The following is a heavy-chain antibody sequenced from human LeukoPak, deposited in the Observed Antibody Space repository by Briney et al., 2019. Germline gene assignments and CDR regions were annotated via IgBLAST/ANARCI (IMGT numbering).Heavy chain of an antibody. Sequence: SVKVSCKASGGTFSSYAISWVRQAPGQGLEWMGGIIPIFGTANYAQKFQGRVTITTDESTSTAYMELSSLRSEDTAVYYCARFGSSSSYFDYWGQGTLVTVSS. D-gene: IGHD6-6*01. CDR2: IIPIFGTA. V-gene: IGHV1-69*05. J-gene: IGHJ4*02. CDR1: GGTFSSYA. CDR3: ARFGSSSSYFDY.